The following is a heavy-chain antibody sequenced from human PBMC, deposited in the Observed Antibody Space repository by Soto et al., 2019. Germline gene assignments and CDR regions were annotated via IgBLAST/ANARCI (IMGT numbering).Heavy chain of an antibody. Sequence: SETLSLTCTVSGGSISSSSYYWVWIRQPPGKGLEWIGSIYYSGSTYYNPSLKSRVTIYVDTSKNQFSLKLSSVTAADTAVYYCALPPLEYPRSDYSYMAVWGKGTTVPVSS. CDR2: IYYSGST. D-gene: IGHD1-1*01. V-gene: IGHV4-39*01. J-gene: IGHJ6*03. CDR1: GGSISSSSYY. CDR3: ALPPLEYPRSDYSYMAV.